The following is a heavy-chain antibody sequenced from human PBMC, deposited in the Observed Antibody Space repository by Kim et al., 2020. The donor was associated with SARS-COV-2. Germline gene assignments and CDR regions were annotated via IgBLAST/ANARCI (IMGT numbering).Heavy chain of an antibody. CDR3: AREQWELLHSGDFDY. D-gene: IGHD1-26*01. CDR1: GFTFSSFS. CDR2: ISSSSSAI. Sequence: GGSLRLSCAASGFTFSSFSMNWVRQAPGKGLEWVSYISSSSSAIYYADSVKGRFTISRDNAKNSLYLQMNSLMDEDTALYYCAREQWELLHSGDFDYLG. J-gene: IGHJ4*01. V-gene: IGHV3-48*02.